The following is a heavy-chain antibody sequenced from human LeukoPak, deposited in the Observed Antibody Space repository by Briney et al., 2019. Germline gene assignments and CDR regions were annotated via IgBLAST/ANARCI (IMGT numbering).Heavy chain of an antibody. CDR3: ATLVGYCSAVSCNDF. CDR1: GASINNYY. CDR2: IYNSGST. D-gene: IGHD2-15*01. Sequence: SETLSLTCNVSGASINNYYWSWIRQPPGKGLEWIAYIYNSGSTSYNPSLKSRVTISVDTSKNQFSLRLNSVTAADTAVYYCATLVGYCSAVSCNDFWGQGTLVTVSS. V-gene: IGHV4-59*01. J-gene: IGHJ4*02.